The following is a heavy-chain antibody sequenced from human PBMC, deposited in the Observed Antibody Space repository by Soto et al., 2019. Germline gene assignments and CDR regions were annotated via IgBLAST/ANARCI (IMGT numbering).Heavy chain of an antibody. CDR1: GGSLTDYY. D-gene: IGHD2-21*01. CDR3: ARGNDWKSSTFDI. J-gene: IGHJ3*02. Sequence: QVQLQESGPGLVKPSETLSLTCTVSGGSLTDYYWNWIRQPPGKGLEWLGYVYYSGSTNYNPSLKSRVTISVDTSKNQFSLKLSSVTAADTAVYYCARGNDWKSSTFDIWGQGTMVSVSS. CDR2: VYYSGST. V-gene: IGHV4-59*01.